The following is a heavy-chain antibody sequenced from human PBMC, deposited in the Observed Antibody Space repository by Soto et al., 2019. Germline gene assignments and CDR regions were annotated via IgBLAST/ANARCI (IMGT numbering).Heavy chain of an antibody. J-gene: IGHJ4*02. V-gene: IGHV1-46*01. CDR3: ARIRGIRPQITIFGVVDDQYYFDY. CDR1: GYTFTSYY. CDR2: INPSGGST. D-gene: IGHD3-3*01. Sequence: ASVKVSCKASGYTFTSYYMHWVRQAPGQGLEWMGIINPSGGSTSYAQKFQGRVTMTRDTSTSTVYMELSSLRSEDTAVYYCARIRGIRPQITIFGVVDDQYYFDYWGQGTLVTVSS.